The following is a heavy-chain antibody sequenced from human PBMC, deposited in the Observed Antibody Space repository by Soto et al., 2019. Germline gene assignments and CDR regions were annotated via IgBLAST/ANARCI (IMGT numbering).Heavy chain of an antibody. Sequence: YWLCRFNKNKGKGLEWVANIKQDGSEKYYVDSVKGRFTISRDNAKNSLYLQMNSLRAEDTAVYYCSIFLLQAVDSIRRTVPVAAFRLNRSSDL. V-gene: IGHV3-7*05. J-gene: IGHJ2*01. D-gene: IGHD6-6*01. CDR1: YW. CDR3: SIFLLQAVDSIRRTVPVAAFRLNRSSDL. CDR2: IKQDGSEK.